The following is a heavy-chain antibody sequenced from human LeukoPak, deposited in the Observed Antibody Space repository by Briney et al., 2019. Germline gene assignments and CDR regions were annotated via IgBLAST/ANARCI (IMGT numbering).Heavy chain of an antibody. V-gene: IGHV4-59*08. CDR1: GGSISRYY. CDR3: ARHSVDYYGSGSYYDY. J-gene: IGHJ4*02. Sequence: SETLSVTCTVPGGSISRYYWSWIRQPPGKGLEWIGYIYYSGSTNYNPSLKSRVTISVDTSKNQFSLKLSSVTAADTAVYYCARHSVDYYGSGSYYDYWGQGTLVTVSS. CDR2: IYYSGST. D-gene: IGHD3-10*01.